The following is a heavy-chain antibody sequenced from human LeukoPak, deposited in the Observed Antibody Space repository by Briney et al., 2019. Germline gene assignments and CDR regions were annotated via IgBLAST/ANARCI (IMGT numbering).Heavy chain of an antibody. Sequence: SETLSLTCTVSGGSISTYYWSWIRQPPGKGLEWIGHIYYSGSTNYNPSLKSRVTIAVDTSKNHFSLKLSSVTAADTAVYYCTRNYDSSGYTTFGYWGRGTLVTASS. CDR3: TRNYDSSGYTTFGY. D-gene: IGHD3-22*01. V-gene: IGHV4-59*01. CDR2: IYYSGST. CDR1: GGSISTYY. J-gene: IGHJ4*02.